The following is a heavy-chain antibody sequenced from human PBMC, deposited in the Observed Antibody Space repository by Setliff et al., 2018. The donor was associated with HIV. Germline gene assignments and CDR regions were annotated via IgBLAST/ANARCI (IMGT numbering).Heavy chain of an antibody. J-gene: IGHJ3*02. CDR3: AREYKLAAAALGAFDI. CDR1: GGSTSSGSYY. V-gene: IGHV4-61*02. D-gene: IGHD2-15*01. CDR2: IYTSGST. Sequence: KTSETLSLTCTVSGGSTSSGSYYWSWIRQPAGKGLEWIGRIYTSGSTNYNPSLKSRVTISVDTSKNQFSLKLSSVTAADTAVYYCAREYKLAAAALGAFDIWGQGTMVTVSS.